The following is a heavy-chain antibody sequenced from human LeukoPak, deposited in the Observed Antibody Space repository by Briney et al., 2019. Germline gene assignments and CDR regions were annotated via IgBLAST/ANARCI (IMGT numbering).Heavy chain of an antibody. J-gene: IGHJ3*02. CDR1: GYTFTSYD. Sequence: GASVKVSCKASGYTFTSYDINWVRQATGQGLEWMGWMNPNSGNTGYAQKFQGRVTMTRNTSISTACMELRSLRSDDTAVYYCARSTPSYCSSTSCYDAFDIWGQGTMVTVSS. D-gene: IGHD2-2*01. V-gene: IGHV1-8*01. CDR3: ARSTPSYCSSTSCYDAFDI. CDR2: MNPNSGNT.